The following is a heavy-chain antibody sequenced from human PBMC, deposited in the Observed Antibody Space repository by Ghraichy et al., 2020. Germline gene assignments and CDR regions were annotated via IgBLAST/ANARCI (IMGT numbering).Heavy chain of an antibody. CDR1: GFTFSSYG. V-gene: IGHV3-30*18. CDR2: TSYDGSNE. J-gene: IGHJ4*02. CDR3: AKDRTLMSSVSHTQLGH. D-gene: IGHD1-1*01. Sequence: GGSLRLSCAASGFTFSSYGMYWVRQAPGKGLEWVAVTSYDGSNEYYADSVKGRFTIFRDNSKNTLYLQMNSLRVEDTAVYYCAKDRTLMSSVSHTQLGHWGQGTLVTVSS.